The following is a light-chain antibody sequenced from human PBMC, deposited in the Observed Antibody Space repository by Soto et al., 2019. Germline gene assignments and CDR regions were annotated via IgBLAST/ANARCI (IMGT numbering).Light chain of an antibody. CDR2: DAS. CDR3: QQYNSYSYT. V-gene: IGKV1-5*01. CDR1: QSISSW. Sequence: DIQMTQSPSTLSASVGDRVTITCRASQSISSWLAWYQQKPGKAPKLLIYDASSLESGVPSRFSGSGSGTELTLTLSTLQPNDFATSYCQQYNSYSYTFGQGTKLEIK. J-gene: IGKJ2*01.